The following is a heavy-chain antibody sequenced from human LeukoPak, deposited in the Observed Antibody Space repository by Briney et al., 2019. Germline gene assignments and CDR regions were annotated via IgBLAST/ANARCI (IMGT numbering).Heavy chain of an antibody. D-gene: IGHD6-19*01. V-gene: IGHV5-51*01. CDR1: GYSFTSYW. CDR2: IYPGDSDT. Sequence: GESLKISCKGSGYSFTSYWIGWVRQMPGKGLEWMGIIYPGDSDTRYSPSFQGQVTISADKSISTAYLQWSSLKASDTAMYYCARGHAVAGSSELYARYWGQGTLVTVSS. CDR3: ARGHAVAGSSELYARY. J-gene: IGHJ4*02.